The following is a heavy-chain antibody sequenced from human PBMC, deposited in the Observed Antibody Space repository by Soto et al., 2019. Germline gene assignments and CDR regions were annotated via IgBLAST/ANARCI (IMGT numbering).Heavy chain of an antibody. J-gene: IGHJ4*02. D-gene: IGHD1-1*01. CDR3: ARSGDNFNGLDY. CDR2: SSNSGTFA. CDR1: GFTFSDYY. V-gene: IGHV3-11*06. Sequence: GWSLRLSCAASGFTFSDYYMSWVRQAPGRGLEWISYSSNSGTFARYATSVKGRFSISRDNANNSLYLEMNSLRVEDTAVYYCARSGDNFNGLDYWGQGTPVTVSS.